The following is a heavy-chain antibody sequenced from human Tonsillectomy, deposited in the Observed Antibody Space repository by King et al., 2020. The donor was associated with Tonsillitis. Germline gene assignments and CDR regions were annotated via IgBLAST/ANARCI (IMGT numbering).Heavy chain of an antibody. CDR3: ARLLWFGEWN. J-gene: IGHJ4*02. D-gene: IGHD3-10*01. V-gene: IGHV4-39*01. CDR2: IYYTGST. CDR1: GGSISSSSYY. Sequence: MQLQESGPGLVKPSETLSLTCTVSGGSISSSSYYWGWIRQPPGKGMEWIGSIYYTGSTYYNPSLKSRVTISVDTSKNQFFLKLSSVTAADTAVYYCARLLWFGEWNWGQGSLVTVSS.